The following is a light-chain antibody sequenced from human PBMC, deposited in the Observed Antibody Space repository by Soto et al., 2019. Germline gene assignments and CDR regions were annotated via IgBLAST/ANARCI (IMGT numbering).Light chain of an antibody. Sequence: QSVLTQPHSASGTPGQRVTISCSGSSSNIGSSTVNWYQQLPGTAPKLLIYSNNQRPSGVPDRFSGSKSGTSASLAISGLQSEDESDYCCAAWDGSLNGPVFGGGTKLTVL. J-gene: IGLJ2*01. CDR2: SNN. V-gene: IGLV1-44*01. CDR1: SSNIGSST. CDR3: AAWDGSLNGPV.